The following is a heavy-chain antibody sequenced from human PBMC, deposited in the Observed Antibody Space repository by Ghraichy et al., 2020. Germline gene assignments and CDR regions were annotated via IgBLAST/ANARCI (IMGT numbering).Heavy chain of an antibody. Sequence: ETLSLTCSVSGGSISGYYWSWIRQPPGKRLEWIGCVHYSGSIHYNPSLQSRVTISVDTSQSQISLRLNSVTAADTAVYYCVRGLDAYKTGHWGQGTLVTVSS. D-gene: IGHD5-24*01. J-gene: IGHJ4*02. CDR1: GGSISGYY. CDR3: VRGLDAYKTGH. CDR2: VHYSGSI. V-gene: IGHV4-59*01.